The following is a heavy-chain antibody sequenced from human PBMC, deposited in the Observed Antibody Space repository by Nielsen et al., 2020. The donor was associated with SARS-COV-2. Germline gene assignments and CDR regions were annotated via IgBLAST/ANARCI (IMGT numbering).Heavy chain of an antibody. Sequence: SLKISCAASGFTFDDYGMHWVRQAPGKGLEWVSGISWNSGSIGYADSVKGRFTISRDNAKNSLYLQMNSLRAEDTALYYCAGHGEYVAYWGQGTLVTVSS. D-gene: IGHD4-17*01. CDR3: AGHGEYVAY. CDR1: GFTFDDYG. J-gene: IGHJ4*02. CDR2: ISWNSGSI. V-gene: IGHV3-9*01.